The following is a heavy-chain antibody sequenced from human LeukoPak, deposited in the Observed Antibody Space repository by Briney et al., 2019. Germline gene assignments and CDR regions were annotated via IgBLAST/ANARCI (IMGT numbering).Heavy chain of an antibody. D-gene: IGHD1-26*01. CDR3: ANALGAHYFDS. V-gene: IGHV3-7*05. Sequence: GGSLRLSCAASGFTFSTHWMIWVRQAPGKGPEWVANIKQDGSEKYYVDSVKGRFIISRDNAKNSLYLQMNCLRAEDTAVYYCANALGAHYFDSWGQGTLVTVSS. CDR1: GFTFSTHW. J-gene: IGHJ4*02. CDR2: IKQDGSEK.